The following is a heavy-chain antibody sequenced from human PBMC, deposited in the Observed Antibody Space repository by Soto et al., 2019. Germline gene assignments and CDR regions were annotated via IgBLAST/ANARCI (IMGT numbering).Heavy chain of an antibody. Sequence: SETLSLTCTVSGGSISTFYWSWIRQPPGKGLEWIGYISYSAKTNYNPSLQSRVTISVDTSNNQFSLTLTSLTAADTAVYYCARAVPQLPFDHWGQGTLVTVSS. CDR2: ISYSAKT. CDR3: ARAVPQLPFDH. V-gene: IGHV4-59*01. J-gene: IGHJ4*02. D-gene: IGHD3-10*01. CDR1: GGSISTFY.